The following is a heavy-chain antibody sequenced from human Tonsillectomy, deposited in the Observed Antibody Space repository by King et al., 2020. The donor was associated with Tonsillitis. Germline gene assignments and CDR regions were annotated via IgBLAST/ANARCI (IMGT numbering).Heavy chain of an antibody. J-gene: IGHJ4*02. CDR3: ARVKTKAYRDFDF. Sequence: VQLQESGPGLVKPSETLSLSCAVSGYSLTSGYFWGWLRQPPGKGLEWIASTFHSGNTHYNPSLKSRVTMSVDTSKNQFSLNLSSVTATDTAVYYCARVKTKAYRDFDFWGQGTLVTVSS. V-gene: IGHV4-38-2*01. CDR1: GYSLTSGYF. D-gene: IGHD4-11*01. CDR2: TFHSGNT.